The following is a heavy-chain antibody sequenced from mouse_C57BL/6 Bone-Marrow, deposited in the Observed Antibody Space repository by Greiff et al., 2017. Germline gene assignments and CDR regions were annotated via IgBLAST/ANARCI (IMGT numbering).Heavy chain of an antibody. V-gene: IGHV1-55*01. Sequence: QVQLQQPGAELVKPGASVKMSCKASGYTFTSYWITWVKQRPGQGLEWIGDIYPGSGSTNYNEKFKSKATLTVDTSSSTAYMQLSSLTSEDSAVYYCARSGSSYEAMDYWCQGTSVTVSS. J-gene: IGHJ4*01. D-gene: IGHD1-1*01. CDR3: ARSGSSYEAMDY. CDR1: GYTFTSYW. CDR2: IYPGSGST.